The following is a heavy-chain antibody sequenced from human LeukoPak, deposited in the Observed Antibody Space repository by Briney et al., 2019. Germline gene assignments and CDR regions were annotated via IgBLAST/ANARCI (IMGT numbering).Heavy chain of an antibody. CDR3: ARTMWGFDY. CDR1: GFIFSSYG. Sequence: PGGSLRLSCAASGFIFSSYGMNWVRQAPGKGLEWVSYISSSGSIIYYADSVKGRFTISRDNAKNSLFLQMNSLRVEDTAVYYCARTMWGFDYWGQGTLVTVSS. D-gene: IGHD7-27*01. J-gene: IGHJ4*02. CDR2: ISSSGSII. V-gene: IGHV3-48*04.